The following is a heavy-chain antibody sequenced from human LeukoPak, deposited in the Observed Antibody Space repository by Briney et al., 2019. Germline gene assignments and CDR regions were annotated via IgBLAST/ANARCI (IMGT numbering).Heavy chain of an antibody. CDR3: ATARSGDGYYFHH. J-gene: IGHJ4*02. D-gene: IGHD5-24*01. V-gene: IGHV4-61*02. CDR1: AASVSSDNLY. Sequence: SETLSLTCTVSAASVSSDNLYWSWIRQPAGKGLEWIGRIYTTGSTNYNPSPKSRVTISVDTSKNQFSLKLSSVTAADTAVYYCATARSGDGYYFHHWDQGTLVTVSS. CDR2: IYTTGST.